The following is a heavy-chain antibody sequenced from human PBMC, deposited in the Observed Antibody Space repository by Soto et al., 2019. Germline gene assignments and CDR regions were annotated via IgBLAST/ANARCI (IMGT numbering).Heavy chain of an antibody. J-gene: IGHJ4*02. CDR3: ARWGTTGGLDV. CDR1: GVTFRSYV. CDR2: TSYDGSNN. Sequence: QVQLVESGGGVVQPGTSLRLSCVGSGVTFRSYVIHWVRQAPGKGLEWVALTSYDGSNNFYGDSVKGRFTISRDNSRNTVEQQMDSLRLEDTALYYCARWGTTGGLDVWGQGTLVSVSS. V-gene: IGHV3-33*05. D-gene: IGHD3-16*01.